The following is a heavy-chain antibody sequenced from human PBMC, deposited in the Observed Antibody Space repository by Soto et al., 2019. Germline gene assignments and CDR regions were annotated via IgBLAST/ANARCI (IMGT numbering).Heavy chain of an antibody. CDR2: IRQDGNEN. J-gene: IGHJ4*02. CDR1: GFTFRNHW. CDR3: GRDHIDHWKFHY. D-gene: IGHD1-1*01. Sequence: GRSLRLSCAASGFTFRNHWMSWVRQAPGKGLEWVANIRQDGNENYYVDSVNGRFTTSRDNTKNLFYLQMNSLRAEDTAVYYFGRDHIDHWKFHYGGRRILVTVS. V-gene: IGHV3-7*01.